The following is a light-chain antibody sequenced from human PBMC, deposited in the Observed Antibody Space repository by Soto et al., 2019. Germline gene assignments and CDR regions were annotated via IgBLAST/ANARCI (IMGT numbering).Light chain of an antibody. CDR3: QQYNNWRT. J-gene: IGKJ1*01. Sequence: EIVMTQSPATLSVSPGERATLSCRASQSVSSNLAWYQQKPGQAPRLLIYGASTRATVIPARFSGSGSGTEFTLTISSLQSEDFAVYYCQQYNNWRTFGQGTKVDI. V-gene: IGKV3-15*01. CDR1: QSVSSN. CDR2: GAS.